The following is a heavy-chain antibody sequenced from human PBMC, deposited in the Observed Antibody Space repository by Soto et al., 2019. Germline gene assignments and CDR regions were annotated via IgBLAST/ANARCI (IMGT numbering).Heavy chain of an antibody. J-gene: IGHJ4*02. V-gene: IGHV4-39*01. D-gene: IGHD3-3*01. CDR3: ARLRAPIFGAVFDF. CDR2: ISYGGAT. CDR1: RGSITSNSYY. Sequence: SETLSLTCNVSRGSITSNSYYWGWVRQPPGKGLEWIGSISYGGATSYNPSLRSRVTISVDTSKNQFSLKLNSVTAADTSLYYCARLRAPIFGAVFDFWGQGTPVTVSS.